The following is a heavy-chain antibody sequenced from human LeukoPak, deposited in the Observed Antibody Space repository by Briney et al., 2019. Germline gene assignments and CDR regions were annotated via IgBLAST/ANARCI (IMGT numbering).Heavy chain of an antibody. Sequence: SETLSLTCAVYGGSFSGYYWSWIRQPPGKGLEWIGEINHSGSTNYNPSLKSRVTISADTSKNQFSLKLSSVTAADTAVYYCAGGRSSVLGYWGQGTLVTVSS. D-gene: IGHD6-19*01. CDR3: AGGRSSVLGY. J-gene: IGHJ4*02. V-gene: IGHV4-34*01. CDR2: INHSGST. CDR1: GGSFSGYY.